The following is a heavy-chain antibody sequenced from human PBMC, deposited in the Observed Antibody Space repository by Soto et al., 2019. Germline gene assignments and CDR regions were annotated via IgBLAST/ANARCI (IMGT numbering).Heavy chain of an antibody. CDR2: IDPSDSYT. CDR1: GYRFISYW. CDR3: VRHGNGTPYYIDY. J-gene: IGHJ4*02. V-gene: IGHV5-10-1*01. Sequence: GESLKISCKGSGYRFISYWISWVRQMPGKGLEWMGRIDPSDSYTTYSPSFQGHVTISIDKSTSTAYLQLRSLEASDNAKYYCVRHGNGTPYYIDYWGQGILVTVSS. D-gene: IGHD1-26*01.